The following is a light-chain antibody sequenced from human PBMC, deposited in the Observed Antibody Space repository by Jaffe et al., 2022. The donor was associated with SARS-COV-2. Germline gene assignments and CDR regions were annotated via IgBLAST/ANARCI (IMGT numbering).Light chain of an antibody. J-gene: IGLJ3*02. CDR2: EVS. CDR1: ISDVGAYKY. CDR3: SSYAGSNNWV. V-gene: IGLV2-8*01. Sequence: QSALTQPPSASGSPGQSVTISCTGTISDVGAYKYVSWYQQHPGKAPKLLTYEVSKRPSGVPDRFSGSKSGNTASLTVSGLQAEDEADYYCSSYAGSNNWVFGGGTKLTVL.